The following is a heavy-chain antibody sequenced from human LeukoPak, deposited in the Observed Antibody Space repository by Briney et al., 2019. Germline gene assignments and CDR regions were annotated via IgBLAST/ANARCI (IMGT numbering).Heavy chain of an antibody. J-gene: IGHJ4*02. V-gene: IGHV3-15*01. CDR3: TSNLGDCSGGSCYSVY. D-gene: IGHD2-15*01. Sequence: TGGSLGLSCAASGFTFSNAWMSWVRQAPGKGLEWVGRIKSKTDGGTTDYAAPVKGRFTISRDDSKNTLYLQMNSLKTEDTAVYYCTSNLGDCSGGSCYSVYWGQGTLVTVSS. CDR1: GFTFSNAW. CDR2: IKSKTDGGTT.